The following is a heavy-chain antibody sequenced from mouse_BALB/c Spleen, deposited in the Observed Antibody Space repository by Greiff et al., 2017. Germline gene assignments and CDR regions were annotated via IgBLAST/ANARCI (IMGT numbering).Heavy chain of an antibody. CDR2: IYPGGGYT. Sequence: QVQLQQSGAELVRPGTSVKISCKASGYTFTNYWLGWVKQRPGHGLEWIGDIYPGGGYTNYNEKFKGKATLTADTSSSTAYMQLSSLTSEDSAVYFCARNYYGSSVDYWGQGTTLTVSS. CDR3: ARNYYGSSVDY. J-gene: IGHJ2*01. CDR1: GYTFTNYW. V-gene: IGHV1-63*02. D-gene: IGHD1-1*01.